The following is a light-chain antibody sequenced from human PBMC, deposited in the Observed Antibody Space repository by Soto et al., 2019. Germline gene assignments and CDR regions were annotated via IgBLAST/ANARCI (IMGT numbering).Light chain of an antibody. Sequence: QSALTQPASASGTRGQRIIISCSGSTSNIESHPVNWFQQVPGAAPTLLIKTNNQRPSGVPDRFPGSKSGASASLAISGLQSEDEATYYCAISDDSRNGVYRPGTKVTL. J-gene: IGLJ1*01. CDR3: AISDDSRNGV. CDR2: TNN. V-gene: IGLV1-44*01. CDR1: TSNIESHP.